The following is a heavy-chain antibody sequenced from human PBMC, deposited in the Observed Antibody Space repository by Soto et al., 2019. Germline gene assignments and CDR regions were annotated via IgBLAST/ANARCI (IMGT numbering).Heavy chain of an antibody. Sequence: GGSLRLSCAASAFTFSFYWMSWVRQAPGKGLEWVANINQDGSEKYYVDSVKGRFTISRDNAKNSLYLQMNSLRAEDTAVYYCSRVTRLLRLGFDPWGQGTLVTVSS. V-gene: IGHV3-7*01. D-gene: IGHD5-12*01. CDR1: AFTFSFYW. J-gene: IGHJ5*02. CDR3: SRVTRLLRLGFDP. CDR2: INQDGSEK.